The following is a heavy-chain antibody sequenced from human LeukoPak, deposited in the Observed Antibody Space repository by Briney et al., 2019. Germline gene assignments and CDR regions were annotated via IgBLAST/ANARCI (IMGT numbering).Heavy chain of an antibody. V-gene: IGHV3-23*01. CDR3: AREQFRASGYTSGLSDS. CDR1: GFTFSTYT. D-gene: IGHD6-19*01. CDR2: IEANGGGT. Sequence: PGGSLRLSCSASGFTFSTYTMSWVRQAPGKGLEWVSVIEANGGGTRYADSVRDRFTISRDDSENTLFLQMHSLRGDDTAVYHCAREQFRASGYTSGLSDSWGPGTLVNVSS. J-gene: IGHJ4*02.